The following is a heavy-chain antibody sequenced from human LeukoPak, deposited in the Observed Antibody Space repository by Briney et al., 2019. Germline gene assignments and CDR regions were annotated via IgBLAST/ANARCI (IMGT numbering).Heavy chain of an antibody. CDR1: GGSISSGGYS. D-gene: IGHD2-2*01. Sequence: PSETLSLTCTVSGGSISSGGYSWSWIRQHPGKGLEWIGYIYYSGSTYYNPSLKSRVTISVDTSKNQFSLKLSSVTAADTAVYYCARGDIVVVPAALTLNAFDIWGQGTMVTVSS. V-gene: IGHV4-31*03. J-gene: IGHJ3*02. CDR3: ARGDIVVVPAALTLNAFDI. CDR2: IYYSGST.